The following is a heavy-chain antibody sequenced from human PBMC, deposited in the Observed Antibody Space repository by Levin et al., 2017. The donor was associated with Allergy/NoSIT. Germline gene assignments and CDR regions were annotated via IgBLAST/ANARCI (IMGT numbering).Heavy chain of an antibody. CDR3: ARRIASDY. D-gene: IGHD3-3*02. J-gene: IGHJ4*02. V-gene: IGHV4-59*11. Sequence: SETLSLTCTVSGGSISSHYWSWIRQPPGKGLEWIGYIYYSGSTNYNPSLKSRVTISVDTSKNQFSLKLSSVTPADTAVYYCARRIASDYWGQGTLVTVSS. CDR1: GGSISSHY. CDR2: IYYSGST.